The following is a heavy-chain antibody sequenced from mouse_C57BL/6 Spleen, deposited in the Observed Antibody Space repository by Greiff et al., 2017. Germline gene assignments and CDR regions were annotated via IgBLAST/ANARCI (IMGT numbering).Heavy chain of an antibody. V-gene: IGHV5-6*01. D-gene: IGHD2-14*01. CDR1: GFTFSSYG. J-gene: IGHJ2*01. CDR2: ISSGGSYT. CDR3: ARQRYDLSDFDY. Sequence: EVQGVESGGDLVKPGGSLKLSCAASGFTFSSYGMSWVRQTPDKRLEWVATISSGGSYTDYPDSVQGRFTISRDNAKNTLYLQMSSLKSEDTAMYYCARQRYDLSDFDYWGQGTTLTVSS.